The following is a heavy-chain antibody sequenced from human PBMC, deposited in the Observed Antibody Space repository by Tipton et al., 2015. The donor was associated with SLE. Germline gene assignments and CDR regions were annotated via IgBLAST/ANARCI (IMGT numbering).Heavy chain of an antibody. J-gene: IGHJ5*02. CDR3: AREGVASSWFDP. Sequence: QVQLVQSGAEVKKPGSSVKVSCKTSGDTFSNSAFNWVRQAPGQGLEWMGGIIPFFGIPKYAQTFQGRVTISADESTSTVYMELSSLRAEDTAVDYCAREGVASSWFDPWGQGTLVTVSS. V-gene: IGHV1-69*01. CDR2: IIPFFGIP. CDR1: GDTFSNSA.